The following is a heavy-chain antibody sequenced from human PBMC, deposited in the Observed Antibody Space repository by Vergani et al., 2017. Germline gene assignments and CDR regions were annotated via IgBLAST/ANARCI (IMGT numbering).Heavy chain of an antibody. D-gene: IGHD6-19*01. Sequence: EVQLLESGGDLVQPGGSLRLSSVASGFTFSHYSMNWVRQAPGKGLEWVSTLSASDRRTHYADSVKGRFTISRDNSKNTLFLHMNSLRPEDTAVYYCAKVGRSEVAGTFGAFDIWGQGTMVTVSS. CDR2: LSASDRRT. CDR1: GFTFSHYS. CDR3: AKVGRSEVAGTFGAFDI. J-gene: IGHJ3*02. V-gene: IGHV3-23*01.